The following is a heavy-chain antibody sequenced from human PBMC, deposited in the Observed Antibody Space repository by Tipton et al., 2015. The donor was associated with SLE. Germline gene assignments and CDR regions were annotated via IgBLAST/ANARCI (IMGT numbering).Heavy chain of an antibody. CDR3: ARHDTNYGRNWFDP. J-gene: IGHJ5*02. Sequence: TLSLTCDVSGGSITSHYWSWVRQSPGKGLEWIGNIFYSGNTRYNPSLKSRATISVDTSKRQFSLKLSSVTAADTAVYYCARHDTNYGRNWFDPWGQGNWSPSPQ. D-gene: IGHD2-8*01. V-gene: IGHV4-59*08. CDR2: IFYSGNT. CDR1: GGSITSHY.